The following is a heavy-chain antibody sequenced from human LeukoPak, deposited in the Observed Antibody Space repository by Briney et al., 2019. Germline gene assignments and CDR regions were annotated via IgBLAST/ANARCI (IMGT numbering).Heavy chain of an antibody. V-gene: IGHV4-4*07. D-gene: IGHD3-22*01. CDR3: ARQSDSSGYYYLGAFDF. CDR1: GGSISGYY. Sequence: SETLSLTCTVSGGSISGYYWSWIRQPAGKGLEWIGRIYTSGNTNYNPSLKSRLTMSVDTSKNQFSLRLSSVTAADTAVYYCARQSDSSGYYYLGAFDFWGLGTMVTVSS. J-gene: IGHJ3*01. CDR2: IYTSGNT.